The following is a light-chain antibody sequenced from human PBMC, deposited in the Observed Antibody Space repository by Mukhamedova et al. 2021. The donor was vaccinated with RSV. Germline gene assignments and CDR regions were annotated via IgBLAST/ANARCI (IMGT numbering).Light chain of an antibody. Sequence: GTSSDVGGYNFVSWYQQHPGKAPKLMIYDVSARPSGVSNRFSGSKSGNTASLTISGLQAEDEADYYCSSYAGRSSYVFGSGTRVT. CDR1: SSDVGGYNF. J-gene: IGLJ1*01. CDR2: DVS. V-gene: IGLV2-23*02. CDR3: SSYAGRSSYV.